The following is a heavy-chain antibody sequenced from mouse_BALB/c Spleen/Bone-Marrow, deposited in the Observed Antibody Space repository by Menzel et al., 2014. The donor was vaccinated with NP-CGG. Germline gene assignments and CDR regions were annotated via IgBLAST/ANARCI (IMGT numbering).Heavy chain of an antibody. CDR3: ARSDGYRTMDY. V-gene: IGHV1-82*01. CDR1: GYAFSSSW. Sequence: VQLQESGPELVKPGASVKISCKASGYAFSSSWMNWVKQRPRQGLEWIGRIYPGDGDTNYNGKFKGKATLTADKSSSTAYMQLSSLTSVDSAVYFCARSDGYRTMDYWGQGTSVTVSS. D-gene: IGHD2-3*01. CDR2: IYPGDGDT. J-gene: IGHJ4*01.